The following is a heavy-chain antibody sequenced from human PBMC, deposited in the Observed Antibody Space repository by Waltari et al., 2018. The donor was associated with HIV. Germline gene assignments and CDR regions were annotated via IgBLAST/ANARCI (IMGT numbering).Heavy chain of an antibody. Sequence: QVPLVQSGAEVKKPGASVKVSCKASGYTFTGYYMLWVRQAPGQGLEWMGCSNPNSGATNYAQKFQGRVTMTRDTSISTAYMELNSLRSHDTAVYYCARPLPYCSTSSCPYFDPWGQGTLVTVSS. D-gene: IGHD2-2*01. CDR1: GYTFTGYY. CDR3: ARPLPYCSTSSCPYFDP. CDR2: SNPNSGAT. V-gene: IGHV1-2*02. J-gene: IGHJ5*02.